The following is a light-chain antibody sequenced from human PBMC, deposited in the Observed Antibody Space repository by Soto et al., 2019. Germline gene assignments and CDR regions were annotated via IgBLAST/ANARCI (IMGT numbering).Light chain of an antibody. CDR2: DTS. J-gene: IGKJ4*01. CDR3: QQFGGSPQFS. CDR1: QSVSSSY. Sequence: ETVLTQSPGTLSLSPGERATLSCRASQSVSSSYLTWYQQKPGQAPRLLIYDTSTRATGIPDRFTASGYGTDSTLTIDRLEPEDFAVYYCQQFGGSPQFSFGGGTKVEIK. V-gene: IGKV3-20*01.